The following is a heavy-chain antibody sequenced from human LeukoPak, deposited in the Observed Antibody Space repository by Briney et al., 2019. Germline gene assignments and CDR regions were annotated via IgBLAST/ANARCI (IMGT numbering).Heavy chain of an antibody. CDR3: AKDLSRLYYYYGMDV. CDR2: ISGSGGST. Sequence: GGSLRLSCAASGFTFSSYAMSWVRQAPGKGLEWVSAISGSGGSTYYADSVKGRFTISRDNSKNTLYLQMNSLRAGDTAVYYCAKDLSRLYYYYGMDVWGQGTTVTVSS. D-gene: IGHD6-25*01. CDR1: GFTFSSYA. V-gene: IGHV3-23*01. J-gene: IGHJ6*02.